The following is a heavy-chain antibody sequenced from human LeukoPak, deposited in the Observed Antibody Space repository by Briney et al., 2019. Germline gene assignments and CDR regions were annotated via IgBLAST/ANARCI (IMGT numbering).Heavy chain of an antibody. CDR2: IYSGGST. V-gene: IGHV3-53*04. J-gene: IGHJ4*02. CDR3: ARGPGIADQY. Sequence: GGSLRLSCVVSGLNFADYAMHWVRQPPGKGLEWVSVIYSGGSTYYADSVKGRFTISRHNSKNTLYLQMNSLRAEDTAVYYCARGPGIADQYWGQGTLVTVSS. D-gene: IGHD6-13*01. CDR1: GLNFADYA.